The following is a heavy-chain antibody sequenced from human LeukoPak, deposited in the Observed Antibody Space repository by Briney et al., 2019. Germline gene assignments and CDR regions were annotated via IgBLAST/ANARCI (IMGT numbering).Heavy chain of an antibody. D-gene: IGHD5-12*01. CDR3: ARDTSGYDLGAFDI. CDR2: IYSGGST. CDR1: GFTVSSNY. Sequence: GGSLRLSCAASGFTVSSNYMSWVRQAPGKGLEWVSVIYSGGSTYYADSVKGRFTISRDNSKNTLYLQMNSLRAEDTAVYYCARDTSGYDLGAFDIWGQGTMVTVSS. V-gene: IGHV3-53*01. J-gene: IGHJ3*02.